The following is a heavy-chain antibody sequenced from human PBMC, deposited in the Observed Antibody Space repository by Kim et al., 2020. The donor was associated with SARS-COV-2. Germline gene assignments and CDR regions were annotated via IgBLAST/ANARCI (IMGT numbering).Heavy chain of an antibody. CDR3: TRDLEL. J-gene: IGHJ4*02. Sequence: KQDGSEKYYVDSVEGRFNISRDNAKNSLYLQMNSLRAEDTAVYYCTRDLELWGQGTRVTVSS. V-gene: IGHV3-7*01. D-gene: IGHD1-7*01. CDR2: KQDGSEK.